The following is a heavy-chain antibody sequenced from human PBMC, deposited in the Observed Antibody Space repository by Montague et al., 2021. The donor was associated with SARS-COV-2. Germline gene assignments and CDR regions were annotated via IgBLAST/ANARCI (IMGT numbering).Heavy chain of an antibody. J-gene: IGHJ4*02. CDR2: ISRSGDRT. CDR3: SRGGGMIRGVVDF. CDR1: GFTFDDYG. D-gene: IGHD3-10*01. V-gene: IGHV3-20*02. Sequence: SLRLSFAVSGFTFDDYGMSWVRQAPGKGLEWVSGISRSGDRTAYGDSVKGRFTISRDNAKNSLYLQMNSLRVEDTAFYHCSRGGGMIRGVVDFWGQGILVSVSS.